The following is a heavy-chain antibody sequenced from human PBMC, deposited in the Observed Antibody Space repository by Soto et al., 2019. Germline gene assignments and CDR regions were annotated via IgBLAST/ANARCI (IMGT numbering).Heavy chain of an antibody. D-gene: IGHD6-6*01. CDR2: IIPSVGST. CDR1: GYTFTSYY. Sequence: ASVKVSCKASGYTFTSYYMHWVRQAPGQGLEWMGIIIPSVGSTSYAQKFQGRVTMTRDASTSTVYMELSSLRSEDTAVYYCARAAYIASRPESFYYCMDVWGQGTTVTVSS. J-gene: IGHJ6*02. CDR3: ARAAYIASRPESFYYCMDV. V-gene: IGHV1-46*01.